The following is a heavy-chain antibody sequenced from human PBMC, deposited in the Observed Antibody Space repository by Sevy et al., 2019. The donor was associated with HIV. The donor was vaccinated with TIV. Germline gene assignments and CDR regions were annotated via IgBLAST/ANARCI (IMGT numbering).Heavy chain of an antibody. J-gene: IGHJ6*03. Sequence: GGSLRLSCAASGFTFSSYAMHGVRQAPGKGLAWVAVISYDGSNKYYADSVKGRFTISRYNSKNTLYLQMNSLRAEDTAVNYCAREYCSGGSCYIKGYYCYYMDVWGKGTTVTVSS. V-gene: IGHV3-30-3*01. CDR1: GFTFSSYA. CDR2: ISYDGSNK. CDR3: AREYCSGGSCYIKGYYCYYMDV. D-gene: IGHD2-15*01.